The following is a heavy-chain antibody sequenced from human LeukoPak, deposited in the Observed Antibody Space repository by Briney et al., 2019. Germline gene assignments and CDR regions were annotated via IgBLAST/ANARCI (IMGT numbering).Heavy chain of an antibody. D-gene: IGHD3-22*01. J-gene: IGHJ3*02. V-gene: IGHV1-69*05. CDR2: IIPIFGTA. CDR1: GGTFSSYA. CDR3: ARARDPTMIVVVSAFDI. Sequence: ASVKVSCKASGGTFSSYAISWVRQAPGQGLEWMGGIIPIFGTANYAQKSQGRVTITTDESTSTAYMELSSLRSEDTAVYYCARARDPTMIVVVSAFDIWGQGTMVTVSS.